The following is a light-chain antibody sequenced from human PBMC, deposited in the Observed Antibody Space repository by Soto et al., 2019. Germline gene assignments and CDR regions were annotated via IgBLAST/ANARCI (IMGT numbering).Light chain of an antibody. CDR1: SNDVGGHNS. CDR3: SSYTSSSTPWV. Sequence: QSALTQPASVSGSPGQSITISCTGTSNDVGGHNSVSWYQHHPGKAPKLMIYGVSNRPSGVSNRFSGSKSGNTASLTISGLQAEDEANYYCSSYTSSSTPWVFGGGTKVTVL. J-gene: IGLJ3*02. CDR2: GVS. V-gene: IGLV2-14*01.